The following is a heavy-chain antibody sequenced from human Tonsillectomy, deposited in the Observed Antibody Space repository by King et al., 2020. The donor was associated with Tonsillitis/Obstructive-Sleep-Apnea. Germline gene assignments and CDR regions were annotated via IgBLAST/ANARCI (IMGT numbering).Heavy chain of an antibody. Sequence: VQLVESGGGLVQPGGSLRLSCVASGFTFNNYAMSWVRQAPGKGLEWVSAISDSGSGTYYTDSVKGRFTVSRDNSKDTLYLQMYSLRAEDTAVYYCAKGAVEGAIQFFQYWGQGTLVTVSS. J-gene: IGHJ1*01. D-gene: IGHD2-15*01. CDR2: ISDSGSGT. CDR3: AKGAVEGAIQFFQY. V-gene: IGHV3-23*04. CDR1: GFTFNNYA.